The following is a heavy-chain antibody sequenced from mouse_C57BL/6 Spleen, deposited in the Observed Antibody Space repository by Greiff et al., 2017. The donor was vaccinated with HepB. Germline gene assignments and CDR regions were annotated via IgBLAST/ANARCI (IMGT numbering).Heavy chain of an antibody. CDR1: GYSFTGYY. V-gene: IGHV1-42*01. Sequence: VQLQQSGPELVKPGASVKISCKASGYSFTGYYMNWVKQSPEKRLEWIGEINPSTGGTTYNQKFKAKATLTVDKSSSTAYMQLKSLTSEDSAVYYCARNYYGSGDYWGQGTTLTVSS. J-gene: IGHJ2*01. D-gene: IGHD1-1*01. CDR3: ARNYYGSGDY. CDR2: INPSTGGT.